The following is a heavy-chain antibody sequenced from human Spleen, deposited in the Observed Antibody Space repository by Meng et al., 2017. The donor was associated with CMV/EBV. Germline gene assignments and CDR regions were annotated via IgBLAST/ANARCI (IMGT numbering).Heavy chain of an antibody. V-gene: IGHV2-5*02. J-gene: IGHJ4*02. D-gene: IGHD3-9*01. CDR2: IYWDDDK. Sequence: LSTSGVGVGWIRQPPGKALEWLALIYWDDDKRYSPSLKNRLTITKDTSKNQVVLTMTNMDPVDTATYYCAQFTTYYDILTGYPYYFDYWGQGTLVTVSS. CDR3: AQFTTYYDILTGYPYYFDY. CDR1: LSTSGVG.